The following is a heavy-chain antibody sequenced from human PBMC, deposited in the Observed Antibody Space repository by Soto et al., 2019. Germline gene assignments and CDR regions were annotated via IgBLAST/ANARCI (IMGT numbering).Heavy chain of an antibody. Sequence: EVQLVESGGGLVQPGGSLRLSCAASGFSFSSYWMHWVRQAPGKGLEWVANIKQDGSEKYYVDSVKGRFTISRDNAPNSLYLQMNSLRTEDTAVYYCATGYTYGPDYWGQGTLVTVTS. CDR3: ATGYTYGPDY. CDR1: GFSFSSYW. D-gene: IGHD5-18*01. V-gene: IGHV3-7*03. J-gene: IGHJ4*02. CDR2: IKQDGSEK.